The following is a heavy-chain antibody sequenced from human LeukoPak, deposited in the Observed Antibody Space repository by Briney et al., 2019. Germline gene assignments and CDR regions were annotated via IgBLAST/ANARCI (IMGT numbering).Heavy chain of an antibody. CDR2: INPNGGST. CDR1: GYTFTSYY. D-gene: IGHD3-9*01. V-gene: IGHV1-46*01. J-gene: IGHJ6*03. Sequence: ASVKVSCKASGYTFTSYYMHWVRQAPGQGLEWMGIINPNGGSTNYAQKFQGRVTMTRDMSTSTVYMELSSLRSEDTAVYYCARDAPAHYDILTGPPQGYMDVWGKGTTVTISS. CDR3: ARDAPAHYDILTGPPQGYMDV.